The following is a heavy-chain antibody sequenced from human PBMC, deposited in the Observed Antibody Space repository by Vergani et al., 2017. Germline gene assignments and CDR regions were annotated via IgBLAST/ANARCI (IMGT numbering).Heavy chain of an antibody. CDR2: INAGNGNT. J-gene: IGHJ3*02. Sequence: QVQLVQSGAEVKKPGASVKVSCKASGYTFTSYAMHWVRQAPGQRLEWMGWINAGNGNTKYSQKFQGRVTITRDTSASTRYMELSSLRSEDTAMSYCARDPAYSSLRRGYDAFDIWGQGAMVTVSS. CDR3: ARDPAYSSLRRGYDAFDI. D-gene: IGHD5-18*01. CDR1: GYTFTSYA. V-gene: IGHV1-3*01.